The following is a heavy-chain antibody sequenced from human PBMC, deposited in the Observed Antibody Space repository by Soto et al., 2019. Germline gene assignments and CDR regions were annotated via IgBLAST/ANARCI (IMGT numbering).Heavy chain of an antibody. V-gene: IGHV4-39*07. CDR3: ARGTAALWGGFDY. CDR2: IHNSGST. Sequence: SETLSLTCTVSGDSISNAAYYWGWIRQPPGKGLEWIGSIHNSGSTYFNPSLKSRVTISIDTSKTQFSLRLSSVTAADTAVYYCARGTAALWGGFDYWGQGTLVTVSS. D-gene: IGHD6-25*01. CDR1: GDSISNAAYY. J-gene: IGHJ4*02.